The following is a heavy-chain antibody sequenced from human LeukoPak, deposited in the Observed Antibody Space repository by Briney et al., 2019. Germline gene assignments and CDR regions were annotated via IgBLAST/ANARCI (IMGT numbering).Heavy chain of an antibody. CDR1: GGSISSCGYY. J-gene: IGHJ5*02. CDR2: IYYSESS. V-gene: IGHV4-31*03. D-gene: IGHD4-11*01. Sequence: SETLSLTCTVSGGSISSCGYYWSWIRQHPGKGLEWIGYIYYSESSYYNPSLKSRVTISVDTSKNQFSLKLSSVTAADTAVYYCARDTSRGGDDYSKSNPLGWFDPWGQGTLVIVP. CDR3: ARDTSRGGDDYSKSNPLGWFDP.